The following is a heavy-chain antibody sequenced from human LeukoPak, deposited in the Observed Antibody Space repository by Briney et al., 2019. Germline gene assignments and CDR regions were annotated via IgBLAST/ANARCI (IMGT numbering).Heavy chain of an antibody. CDR1: GYTFTGYY. V-gene: IGHV1-2*02. J-gene: IGHJ4*02. Sequence: ASVKVSCKASGYTFTGYYMHWVRQAPGQGLEWMGWINPNNGGTNYAQKFQGRVTMTRDTSISTAYMELSRLRSDDTAVYYCAREDSCSGGSCYSESEIIPSDYWGQGTLVTVSS. CDR3: AREDSCSGGSCYSESEIIPSDY. D-gene: IGHD2-15*01. CDR2: INPNNGGT.